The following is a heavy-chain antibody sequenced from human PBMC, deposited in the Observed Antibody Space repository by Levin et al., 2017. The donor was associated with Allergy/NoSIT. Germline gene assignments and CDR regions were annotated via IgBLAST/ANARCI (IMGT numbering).Heavy chain of an antibody. V-gene: IGHV1-2*02. CDR2: INPNSGGT. Sequence: AASVKVSCKASGYIFADYYIHWLRQAPGQGLEWMGWINPNSGGTNYAQNFQGRVSMTRDTSMRTAYMELSNLRSEDTALYFCARDPSRKDIVVEIHLDVWGEGTTVTVSS. J-gene: IGHJ6*04. CDR1: GYIFADYY. D-gene: IGHD2-2*01. CDR3: ARDPSRKDIVVEIHLDV.